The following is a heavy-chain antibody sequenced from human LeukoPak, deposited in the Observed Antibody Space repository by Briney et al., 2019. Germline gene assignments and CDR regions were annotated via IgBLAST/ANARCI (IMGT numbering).Heavy chain of an antibody. Sequence: ASVKVSCKASGYTFTSYGISWVRQAPGQGLESMGWINANNGNTKYAQKLQDRVTMTRDTSTSTVYMELSSLRSEDTAVYYCARETGDDSSGFYDGFDPWGQGTLVTVSS. V-gene: IGHV1-18*01. CDR2: INANNGNT. J-gene: IGHJ5*02. CDR1: GYTFTSYG. D-gene: IGHD6-19*01. CDR3: ARETGDDSSGFYDGFDP.